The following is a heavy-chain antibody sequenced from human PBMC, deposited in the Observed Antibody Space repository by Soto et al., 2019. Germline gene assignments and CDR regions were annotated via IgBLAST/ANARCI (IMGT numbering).Heavy chain of an antibody. Sequence: EVQLVESGGDLVKPGGSLRLSCAASGFTFSNTWMNWVHQAPGKGLEWVGLIKNKIAGGTTDYAAPVKGRFTISRDDSKNMLYLQMNSLKTEDTAVYYCTTGYGSPGWDGYWGQGTLVTVSS. CDR3: TTGYGSPGWDGY. J-gene: IGHJ4*02. D-gene: IGHD5-18*01. V-gene: IGHV3-15*07. CDR1: GFTFSNTW. CDR2: IKNKIAGGTT.